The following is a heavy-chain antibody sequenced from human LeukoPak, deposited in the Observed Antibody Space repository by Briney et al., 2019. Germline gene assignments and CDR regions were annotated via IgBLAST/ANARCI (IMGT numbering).Heavy chain of an antibody. CDR2: INHSGST. CDR3: ASTLALGY. V-gene: IGHV4-34*01. J-gene: IGHJ4*02. Sequence: SETLSLTCAVYGGSFSGYYWSWIRQPPRKGLEWIGEINHSGSTNYNPSLKSRVTISVDTSKNQFSLKLSSVTAADTAVYYCASTLALGYWGQGTLVTVSS. CDR1: GGSFSGYY.